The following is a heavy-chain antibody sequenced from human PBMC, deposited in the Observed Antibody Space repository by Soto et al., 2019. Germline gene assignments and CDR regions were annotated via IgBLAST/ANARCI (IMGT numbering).Heavy chain of an antibody. Sequence: AASVKVSCKASGGTFSSYAISWVRQAPGQGLEWMGGIIPIFGTANYAQKFQGRVTITADESTSTAYMELSSLRSEDTAVYYCARGRSWSLGRPYYFDYWGQGTLVTVSS. V-gene: IGHV1-69*13. CDR2: IIPIFGTA. D-gene: IGHD3-16*01. CDR3: ARGRSWSLGRPYYFDY. CDR1: GGTFSSYA. J-gene: IGHJ4*02.